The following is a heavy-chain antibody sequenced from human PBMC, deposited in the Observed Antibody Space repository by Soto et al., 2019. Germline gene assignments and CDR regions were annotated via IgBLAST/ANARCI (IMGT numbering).Heavy chain of an antibody. CDR3: ARGLNVYYSDY. D-gene: IGHD3-10*01. J-gene: IGHJ4*02. Sequence: ASVKVSCKASGYTFTSYGISWVRQAPGQGLEWMGWISAYNGNTNYAQKLQGRVTITRDTSASTAYMELSSLRSEDTAVYYCARGLNVYYSDYWGQGTLVTVSS. V-gene: IGHV1-18*01. CDR1: GYTFTSYG. CDR2: ISAYNGNT.